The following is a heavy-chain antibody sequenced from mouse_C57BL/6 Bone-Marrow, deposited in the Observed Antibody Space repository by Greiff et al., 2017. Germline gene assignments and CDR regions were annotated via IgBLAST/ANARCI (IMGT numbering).Heavy chain of an antibody. Sequence: VQLQQPGAELVKPGASVKLSCKASGYTFTSYWMHWVKQRPGRGLEWIGRIAPNSGGTKYNEKFKSQATLTVDKPSSTADKQLSSLTSEDSAVYYCARIDYYGSSYAMHYWGQGTSVTVSS. CDR2: IAPNSGGT. CDR1: GYTFTSYW. J-gene: IGHJ4*01. CDR3: ARIDYYGSSYAMHY. D-gene: IGHD1-1*01. V-gene: IGHV1-72*01.